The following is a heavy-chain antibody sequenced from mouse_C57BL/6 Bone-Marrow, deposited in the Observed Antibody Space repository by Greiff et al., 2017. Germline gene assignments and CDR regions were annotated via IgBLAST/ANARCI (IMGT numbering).Heavy chain of an antibody. V-gene: IGHV1-82*01. J-gene: IGHJ4*01. D-gene: IGHD2-1*01. Sequence: QVQLKESGPELVKPGASVKISCKASGYAFSSSWMNWVKQRPGKGLEWIGRIYPGDGDTNYNGKFKGKATLTADKSSSTAYMQHSGLTSEDSAVYFCAREMGNYSWAMDYWGQGTSVTVSS. CDR1: GYAFSSSW. CDR2: IYPGDGDT. CDR3: AREMGNYSWAMDY.